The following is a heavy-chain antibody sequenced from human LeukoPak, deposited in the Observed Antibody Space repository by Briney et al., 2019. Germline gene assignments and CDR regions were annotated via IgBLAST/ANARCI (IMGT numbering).Heavy chain of an antibody. J-gene: IGHJ4*02. CDR1: GGSFSGYY. Sequence: SETLSLTCAVYGGSFSGYYWSWIRQPPGKGLEWIGEINHSGSTNYNPSLKSRVTISVDTSKNQFSLKLSSVTAADTAVYYCAREVGSYHPNDYWGQGTLVTVSS. D-gene: IGHD1-26*01. V-gene: IGHV4-34*01. CDR3: AREVGSYHPNDY. CDR2: INHSGST.